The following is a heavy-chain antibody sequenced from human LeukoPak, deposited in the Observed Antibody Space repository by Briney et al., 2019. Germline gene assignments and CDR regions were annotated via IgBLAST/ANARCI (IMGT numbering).Heavy chain of an antibody. J-gene: IGHJ4*02. V-gene: IGHV1-3*01. CDR2: INAGNGNT. D-gene: IGHD6-19*01. CDR1: GYTFTSYA. Sequence: GAPVKVSCKASGYTFTSYAMHWVRQAPGQRLEWMGWINAGNGNTKYSQKFQGRVTITRDTSASTAYMELSSLRSEDTAVYYCARVLGSGWYMDYFDHWGQGTLVTVSS. CDR3: ARVLGSGWYMDYFDH.